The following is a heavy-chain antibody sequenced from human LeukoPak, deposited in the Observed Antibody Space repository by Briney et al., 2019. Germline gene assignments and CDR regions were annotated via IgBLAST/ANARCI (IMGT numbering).Heavy chain of an antibody. CDR1: GFPFSDSW. V-gene: IGHV3-7*04. Sequence: PGGSLRLSCAAFGFPFSDSWMNWVRQAPGEGPEWVAIIKQDGSEKFYVDSVKGRFTISRDNAKNSLDLQMSSLRAEDTAVYYCAGGSGWLITNWGQGTTVIVSS. CDR3: AGGSGWLITN. CDR2: IKQDGSEK. J-gene: IGHJ4*02. D-gene: IGHD6-19*01.